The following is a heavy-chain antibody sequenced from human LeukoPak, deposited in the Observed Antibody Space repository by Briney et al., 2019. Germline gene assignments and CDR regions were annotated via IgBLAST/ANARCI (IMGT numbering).Heavy chain of an antibody. V-gene: IGHV4-38-2*02. CDR1: GYSISSGYY. J-gene: IGHJ6*03. CDR2: IYHSGST. D-gene: IGHD3-10*01. CDR3: ARLEVYYGSGSYYGDYYYYYYMGV. Sequence: KTSETLSLTCTVSGYSISSGYYWGWIRQPPGKGLEWIGSIYHSGSTYYNPSLKSRVTISVDTSKNQFSLKLSSVTAADTAVYYCARLEVYYGSGSYYGDYYYYYYMGVWGKGTTVTISS.